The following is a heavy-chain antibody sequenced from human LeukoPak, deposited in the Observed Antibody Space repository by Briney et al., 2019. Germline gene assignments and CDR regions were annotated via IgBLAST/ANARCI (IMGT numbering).Heavy chain of an antibody. J-gene: IGHJ4*02. V-gene: IGHV3-13*01. CDR3: ARDSRGNFDL. Sequence: GGSLRLSCAASGFTLSTYDMHWVRRAPGKGLEWVSLSGIIGDTDYSDSVKGRFTISRDNAKDSLFLQMSSLRVGDTAFYYCARDSRGNFDLWGQGTLVTVSS. CDR1: GFTLSTYD. CDR2: SGIIGDT.